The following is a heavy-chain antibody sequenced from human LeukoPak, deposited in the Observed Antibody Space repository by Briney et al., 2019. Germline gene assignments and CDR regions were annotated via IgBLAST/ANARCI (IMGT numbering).Heavy chain of an antibody. CDR2: IYYSGST. CDR1: GGSISSSSYY. Sequence: SETLSLTCTVSGGSISSSSYYWGWIRQPPGKGPEWIGIIYYSGSTYYNPSLNSRVTISVDTSKNQFSLKLSSVTAADTAVYYCAMTGGAYSYMDVWGKGTTVTVSS. V-gene: IGHV4-39*01. J-gene: IGHJ6*03. D-gene: IGHD4/OR15-4a*01. CDR3: AMTGGAYSYMDV.